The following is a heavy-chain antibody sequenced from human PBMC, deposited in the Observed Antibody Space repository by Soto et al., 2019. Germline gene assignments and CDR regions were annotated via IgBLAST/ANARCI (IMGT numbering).Heavy chain of an antibody. CDR3: ARDYCSSTSCAYFDY. D-gene: IGHD2-2*01. CDR1: GFTFGDYG. V-gene: IGHV3-20*04. J-gene: IGHJ4*02. Sequence: GGSLRLSCAASGFTFGDYGMSWVRQAPGKGLEWVSGINWNGGSTGYADSVKGRFTISRDNAKNSLYLQMNSLRAEDTALYYCARDYCSSTSCAYFDYWGQGTLVTVSS. CDR2: INWNGGST.